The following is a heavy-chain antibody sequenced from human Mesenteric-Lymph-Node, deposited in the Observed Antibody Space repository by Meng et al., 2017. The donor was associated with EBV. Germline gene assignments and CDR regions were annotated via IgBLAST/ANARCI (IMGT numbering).Heavy chain of an antibody. CDR3: ARGPFQYCHGDACYQFDL. CDR2: IDQSGSP. CDR1: SASVSSFS. V-gene: IGHV4-34*01. J-gene: IGHJ4*02. D-gene: IGHD2-15*01. Sequence: LRQWGAGLFRASEALALVCVVYSASVSSFSWSWIRQSPGKGLEWIGGIDQSGSPNYNTSLKSRVTISPATSKHQFSLKLSSVTAADTAVYYCARGPFQYCHGDACYQFDLWGQGTLVTVSS.